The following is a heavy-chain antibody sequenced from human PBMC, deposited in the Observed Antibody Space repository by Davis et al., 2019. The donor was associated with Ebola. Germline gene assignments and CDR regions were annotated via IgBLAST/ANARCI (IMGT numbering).Heavy chain of an antibody. D-gene: IGHD6-19*01. V-gene: IGHV3-43*02. CDR3: AKDIDFSSGWYHLY. Sequence: GESLKISCAASGFTFDDYAMHWVRQAPGKGLEWVSLISGDGGSTYYADSVKGRFTISRDNSKNSLYLQMNSLRTEDTALYYCAKDIDFSSGWYHLYWGQGTLVTVSS. CDR1: GFTFDDYA. CDR2: ISGDGGST. J-gene: IGHJ4*02.